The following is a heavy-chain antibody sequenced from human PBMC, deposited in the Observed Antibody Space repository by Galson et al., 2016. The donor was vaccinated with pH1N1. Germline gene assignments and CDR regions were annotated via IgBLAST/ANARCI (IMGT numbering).Heavy chain of an antibody. Sequence: SVKVSCKASGVIFNSYGFSWVRQAPGQGLAWMGGVIAIFRTTSFAQRFKDRVTITTEESTTTAFTALNSLKSDDTAIYYCAPQGTGYYVGMDAFDVWGQGTRVTVSS. CDR3: APQGTGYYVGMDAFDV. CDR1: GVIFNSYG. V-gene: IGHV1-69*05. CDR2: VIAIFRTT. D-gene: IGHD3/OR15-3a*01. J-gene: IGHJ3*01.